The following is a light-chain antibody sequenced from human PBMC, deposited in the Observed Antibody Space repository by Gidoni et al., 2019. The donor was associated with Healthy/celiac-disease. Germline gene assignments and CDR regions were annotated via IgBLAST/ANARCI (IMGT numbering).Light chain of an antibody. CDR2: DAS. CDR3: QQRSNWPPAIT. V-gene: IGKV3-11*01. J-gene: IGKJ4*01. CDR1: QSVSSY. Sequence: EIVLTQSPATLSLSPGERATLSCRASQSVSSYLAWYQQKPGQAPRLIIYDASNRATGIPARFSGSGSGTDCTLTVSSLEPEDFAVYDCQQRSNWPPAITFGGGTKVEIK.